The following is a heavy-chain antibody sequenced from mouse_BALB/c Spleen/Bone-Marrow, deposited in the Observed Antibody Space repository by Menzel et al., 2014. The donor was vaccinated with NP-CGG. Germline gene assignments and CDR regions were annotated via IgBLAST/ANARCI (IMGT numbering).Heavy chain of an antibody. V-gene: IGHV2-6-7*01. D-gene: IGHD1-2*01. Sequence: QVQLQQLGPGLVAPSQSLSITCTVSGFSLTGYGVNWVRQPPGKGLEWLGMIWGDGSTDYNSALKSRLSISKDNSKSQVFLEMNSLQTDDTARYYCARDHYYGYFDYWGQGTTLTVSS. CDR2: IWGDGST. CDR3: ARDHYYGYFDY. CDR1: GFSLTGYG. J-gene: IGHJ2*01.